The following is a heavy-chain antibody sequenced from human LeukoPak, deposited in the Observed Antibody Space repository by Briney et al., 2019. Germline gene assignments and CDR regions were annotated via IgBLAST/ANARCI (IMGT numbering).Heavy chain of an antibody. CDR3: ARRGYSYGYGMSL. J-gene: IGHJ4*02. CDR2: INPSGGST. D-gene: IGHD5-18*01. Sequence: ASVKLSCKASGYIFTSYYMHWVRQAPGQGPEWMGKINPSGGSTSYAQKFQGRVTMTRDTSTSTAYMELSRLRSDDTAVYYCARRGYSYGYGMSLWGQGTLVTVSS. CDR1: GYIFTSYY. V-gene: IGHV1-46*01.